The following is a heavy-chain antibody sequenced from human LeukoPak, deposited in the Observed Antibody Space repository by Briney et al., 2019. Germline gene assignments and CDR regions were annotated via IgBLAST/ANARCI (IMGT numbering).Heavy chain of an antibody. J-gene: IGHJ3*02. CDR2: IYHSGST. V-gene: IGHV4-38-2*02. CDR3: ARDGVDDFWSGYLAEDHDAFDM. Sequence: PSETLSLTCTVSGYSISSGYYWGWIRQPPGKGLEWIGSIYHSGSTYYNPSLKSRVTISVDTSKNQFSLKLSSVTAADTAVYYCARDGVDDFWSGYLAEDHDAFDMWGQGTMITVSS. CDR1: GYSISSGYY. D-gene: IGHD3-3*01.